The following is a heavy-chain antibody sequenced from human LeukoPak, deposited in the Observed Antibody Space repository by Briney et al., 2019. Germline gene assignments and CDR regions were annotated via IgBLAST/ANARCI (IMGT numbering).Heavy chain of an antibody. CDR2: IYYSGST. Sequence: SETLSLTCTVSGGSISSSSYYWGWIRQPPGKGLEWIGSIYYSGSTYYNPSLKSRVTISVDTSKNQFSLKLSSVTAADTAVYYCARFFSCRNGGDYWGQGTLVTVSS. CDR1: GGSISSSSYY. V-gene: IGHV4-39*01. J-gene: IGHJ4*02. CDR3: ARFFSCRNGGDY. D-gene: IGHD2-8*01.